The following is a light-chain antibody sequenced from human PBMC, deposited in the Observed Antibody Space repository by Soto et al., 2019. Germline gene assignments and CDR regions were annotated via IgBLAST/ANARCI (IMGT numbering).Light chain of an antibody. CDR2: DAS. CDR1: QSVSRY. Sequence: EIVLTQSPATLSLSPGERATLSCRASQSVSRYLAWYQQKPGQAPRLLIYDASNRATGIPARFSGRGAGTDFPLLIRSQGPEHFAVYYCQQRSNWPGTFGQGTKGDIK. V-gene: IGKV3-11*01. CDR3: QQRSNWPGT. J-gene: IGKJ1*01.